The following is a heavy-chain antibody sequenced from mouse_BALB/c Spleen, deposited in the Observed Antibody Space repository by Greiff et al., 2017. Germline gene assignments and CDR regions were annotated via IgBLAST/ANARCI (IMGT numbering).Heavy chain of an antibody. CDR1: GYAFSSYW. V-gene: IGHV1-80*01. CDR3: AWERYFDV. D-gene: IGHD4-1*01. J-gene: IGHJ1*01. Sequence: VMLVESGAELVRPGSSVKISCKASGYAFSSYWMNWVKQRPGQGLEWIGQIYPGDGDTNYNGKFKGKATLTADKSSSTAYMQLSSLTSEDSAVYFCAWERYFDVWGAGTTVTVSS. CDR2: IYPGDGDT.